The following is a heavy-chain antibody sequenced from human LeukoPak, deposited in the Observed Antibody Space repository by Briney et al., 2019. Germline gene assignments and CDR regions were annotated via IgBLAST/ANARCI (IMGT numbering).Heavy chain of an antibody. V-gene: IGHV3-30*03. J-gene: IGHJ3*02. Sequence: GGSLGLSCAASGLSFSSYGMHWVRQAPGKGLEWVAVVSFDGSRTYYADSVKGRFTISRDNSKNTLYLQMHSLRAEDTAVYYCASPSSGQSFDIWGQGTMVTVSS. CDR1: GLSFSSYG. CDR2: VSFDGSRT. D-gene: IGHD6-19*01. CDR3: ASPSSGQSFDI.